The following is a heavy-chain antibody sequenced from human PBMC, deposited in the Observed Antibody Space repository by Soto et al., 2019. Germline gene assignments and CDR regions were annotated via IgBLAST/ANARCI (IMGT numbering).Heavy chain of an antibody. V-gene: IGHV4-4*02. D-gene: IGHD2-15*01. Sequence: PSETLSLTCAVSGGSISSSNWWSWVRQPPGKGLEWIGEIYHSGSTKYSPSLKSRVTISADMSKNQFSLKLNSVTAADTAVYYCSRDCAISRDTLEYWGPGTMVTVSS. CDR2: IYHSGST. CDR1: GGSISSSNW. CDR3: SRDCAISRDTLEY. J-gene: IGHJ4*02.